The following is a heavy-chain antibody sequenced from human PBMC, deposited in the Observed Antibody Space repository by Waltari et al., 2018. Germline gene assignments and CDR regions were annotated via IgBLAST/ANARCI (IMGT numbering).Heavy chain of an antibody. Sequence: EVKLLESGGGLVQPGGSLSLSCADSGFSFSNHDMAWVRQAPGKGLEWVSGIRNSGGNTYYGDSVKGRFAISRDNSRNTLHLQMNGLRAEDTAIYYCTSWRVVAGTGWFDSWGQGTLVTVSS. J-gene: IGHJ5*01. CDR2: IRNSGGNT. D-gene: IGHD2-15*01. CDR1: GFSFSNHD. V-gene: IGHV3-23*01. CDR3: TSWRVVAGTGWFDS.